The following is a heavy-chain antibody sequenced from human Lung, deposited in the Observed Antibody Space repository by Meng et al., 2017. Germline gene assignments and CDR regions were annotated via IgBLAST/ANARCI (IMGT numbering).Heavy chain of an antibody. CDR2: INHSGST. CDR3: ARGPTTMAHDFDY. CDR1: GGSFSDYY. J-gene: IGHJ4*02. Sequence: VPIQQWGAGMLKASETLSLHCVVSGGSFSDYYWSWIRQPPGKGLEWIGEINHSGSTNYNPSLESRATISVDTSQNNLSLKLSSVTAADSAVYYCARGPTTMAHDFDYWGQGTLVTVSS. V-gene: IGHV4-34*01. D-gene: IGHD4-11*01.